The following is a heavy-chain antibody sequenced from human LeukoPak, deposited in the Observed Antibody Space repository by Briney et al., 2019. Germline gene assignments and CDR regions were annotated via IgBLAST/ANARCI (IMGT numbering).Heavy chain of an antibody. CDR3: ARGGVYYYDSSGYWYYFDY. D-gene: IGHD3-22*01. V-gene: IGHV3-74*01. J-gene: IGHJ4*02. CDR2: INGDESTI. CDR1: GFNFRNYW. Sequence: PGGSLRLSCAASGFNFRNYWMHWVRQVPGKGLVWVSRINGDESTITYADSVKGRFTISRDNAKNTLYLQMNSLRAEDTAVYYCARGGVYYYDSSGYWYYFDYWGQGTLVTVSS.